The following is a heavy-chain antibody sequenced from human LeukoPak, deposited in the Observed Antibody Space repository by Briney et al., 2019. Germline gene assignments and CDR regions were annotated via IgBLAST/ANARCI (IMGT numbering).Heavy chain of an antibody. J-gene: IGHJ4*02. CDR1: GGSISSGSYY. V-gene: IGHV4-39*01. D-gene: IGHD4-23*01. CDR2: IYYSGST. Sequence: SETLSLTCNVSGGSISSGSYYWAWLRQSPEKGLEWIASIYYSGSTHYNPSLRSRTTISRDTSKNQFSLKLSSVSAADTAVYFCARWYEYWGQGTLVTVSS. CDR3: ARWYEY.